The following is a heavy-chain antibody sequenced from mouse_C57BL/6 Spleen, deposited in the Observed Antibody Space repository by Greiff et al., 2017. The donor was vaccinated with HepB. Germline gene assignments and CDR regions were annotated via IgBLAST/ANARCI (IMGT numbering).Heavy chain of an antibody. J-gene: IGHJ2*01. V-gene: IGHV1-39*01. Sequence: VQLQQSGPELVKPGASVKISCKASGYSFTDYNMNWVKQSNGKSLEWIGVINPNYGTTSYNQKFKGKVTLTVDQSSSTAYMQLNSLTSEDSAVYYCARGGYSNYLYCFDYWGQGTTLTVSS. D-gene: IGHD2-5*01. CDR1: GYSFTDYN. CDR3: ARGGYSNYLYCFDY. CDR2: INPNYGTT.